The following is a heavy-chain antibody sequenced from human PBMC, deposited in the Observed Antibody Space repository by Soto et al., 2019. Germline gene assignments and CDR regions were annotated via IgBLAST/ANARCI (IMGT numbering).Heavy chain of an antibody. J-gene: IGHJ6*02. D-gene: IGHD2-8*01. CDR1: GYTLTELS. CDR2: FDPEDGET. Sequence: ASEKVSCKVSGYTLTELSMHWVRQAPGKGLEWMGGFDPEDGETSYAQKFQGRVTMTEDTSTDTAYMELSSLRSEDTAVYYCARGEKHDAGVPLYYYYGMDVWGQGTTVTVSS. CDR3: ARGEKHDAGVPLYYYYGMDV. V-gene: IGHV1-24*01.